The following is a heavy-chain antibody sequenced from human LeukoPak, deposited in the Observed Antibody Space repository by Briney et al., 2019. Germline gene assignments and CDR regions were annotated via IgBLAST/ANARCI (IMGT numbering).Heavy chain of an antibody. D-gene: IGHD5-12*01. Sequence: GASVKVSCKASGYTFTSYYLHWVRQAPGQGLEWMGIINPSGGNTSYAQKFQGRVTMTSDTSTSTVYMELSSLRSEDTAVYYCARDLGSYIVATIIGYGMDVWGQGTTVTVSS. V-gene: IGHV1-46*01. J-gene: IGHJ6*02. CDR1: GYTFTSYY. CDR2: INPSGGNT. CDR3: ARDLGSYIVATIIGYGMDV.